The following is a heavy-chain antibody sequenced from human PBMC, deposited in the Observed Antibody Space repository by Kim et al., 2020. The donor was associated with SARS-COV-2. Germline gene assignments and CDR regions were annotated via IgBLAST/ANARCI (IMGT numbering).Heavy chain of an antibody. J-gene: IGHJ6*02. Sequence: ASVKVSCKASGYTFTGYYMHWVRQAPGQGLEWMGWINPNSAGTNYAQKFQRSVTMTRDTSLSTAYMELSRLRSDDTAVYYCASPRTTYYYYGMDVWGQGTTVTVSS. CDR2: INPNSAGT. CDR3: ASPRTTYYYYGMDV. V-gene: IGHV1-2*02. CDR1: GYTFTGYY. D-gene: IGHD1-7*01.